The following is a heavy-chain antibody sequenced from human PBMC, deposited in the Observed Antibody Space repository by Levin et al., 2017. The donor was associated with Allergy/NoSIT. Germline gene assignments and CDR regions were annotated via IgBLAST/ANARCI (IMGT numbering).Heavy chain of an antibody. Sequence: GESLKISCKGSGYTFTTYWITWVRQMPGKGLEWMWIIYPGDSDTRYSPSFQGQVTISADKSISTAYLQWSSLKAADTAIYYCARQTRSSWRGLDYWGQGTLVTVSS. V-gene: IGHV5-51*01. CDR1: GYTFTTYW. CDR2: IYPGDSDT. D-gene: IGHD6-13*01. CDR3: ARQTRSSWRGLDY. J-gene: IGHJ4*02.